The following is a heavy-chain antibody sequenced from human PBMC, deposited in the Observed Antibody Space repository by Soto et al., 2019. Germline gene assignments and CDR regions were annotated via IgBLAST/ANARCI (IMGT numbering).Heavy chain of an antibody. CDR2: IIPIFGTA. J-gene: IGHJ2*01. CDR1: GGTFSSYA. Sequence: GASVKVSCKASGGTFSSYAISWVRQAPGQGLEWMGGIIPIFGTANYAQKFQGRVTITADESTSTAYMELSSLRSEDTAVYYCARVPLWGEDYGDYVRTFLWYFDLWGRGTLVTVSS. CDR3: ARVPLWGEDYGDYVRTFLWYFDL. V-gene: IGHV1-69*13. D-gene: IGHD4-17*01.